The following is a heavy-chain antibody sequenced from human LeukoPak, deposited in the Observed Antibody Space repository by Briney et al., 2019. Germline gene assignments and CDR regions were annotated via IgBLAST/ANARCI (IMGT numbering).Heavy chain of an antibody. V-gene: IGHV4-4*07. D-gene: IGHD3-3*01. CDR1: GGSISSYY. CDR2: IFTSGST. Sequence: PSETLSLTCTVSGGSISSYYWSWIRQPAGKGLEWIGRIFTSGSTNYNPSLKSRVTMSVDTSKNQLSLKLSSVTAADPSVYSCARVYDFWSGFNWFDPWGQGTLVTVSS. CDR3: ARVYDFWSGFNWFDP. J-gene: IGHJ5*02.